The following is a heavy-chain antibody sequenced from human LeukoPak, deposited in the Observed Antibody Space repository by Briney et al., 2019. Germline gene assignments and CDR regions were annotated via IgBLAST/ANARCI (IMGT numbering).Heavy chain of an antibody. Sequence: GGSLRLSCAASGFTFSSYSMNWVRQAPGKGLEWVGRIKSKTDGGTTDYAAPVKGRFTISRDDSKNTLYLQMNSLKTEDTAVYYCTTNQYDFWSGYPPYYYYYMDVWGKGTTVTVSS. D-gene: IGHD3-3*01. CDR1: GFTFSSYS. V-gene: IGHV3-15*01. CDR2: IKSKTDGGTT. J-gene: IGHJ6*03. CDR3: TTNQYDFWSGYPPYYYYYMDV.